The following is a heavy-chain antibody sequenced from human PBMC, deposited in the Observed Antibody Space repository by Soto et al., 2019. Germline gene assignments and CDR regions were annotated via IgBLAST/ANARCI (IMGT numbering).Heavy chain of an antibody. CDR1: GYSCTSYW. Sequence: GESLKISCKGSGYSCTSYWISWVRQMPGKGLEWMGRIDPSDSYTNYSPSFQGHVTISADKSISTAYLQWSSLKASDTAMYYCARGRSGSDWSPYYYYGMDVWGQGTTVTVSS. CDR2: IDPSDSYT. V-gene: IGHV5-10-1*01. CDR3: ARGRSGSDWSPYYYYGMDV. J-gene: IGHJ6*02. D-gene: IGHD5-12*01.